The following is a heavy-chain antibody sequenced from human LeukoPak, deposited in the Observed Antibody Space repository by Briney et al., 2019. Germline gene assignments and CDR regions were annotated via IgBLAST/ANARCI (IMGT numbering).Heavy chain of an antibody. CDR3: ARRRRDGSPDY. Sequence: ASVKVSCKASGYTFTNYYIHWVRRAPGQGLEWMGVITPSGGSTTYAQKFQGRVSMTRDTSTSTAYMELSRLRSDDTAVYYCARRRRDGSPDYWGQGTLVTVSS. D-gene: IGHD1-26*01. CDR2: ITPSGGST. J-gene: IGHJ4*02. CDR1: GYTFTNYY. V-gene: IGHV1-46*01.